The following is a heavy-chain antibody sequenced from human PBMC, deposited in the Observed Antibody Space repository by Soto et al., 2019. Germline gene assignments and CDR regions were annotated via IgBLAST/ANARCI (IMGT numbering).Heavy chain of an antibody. CDR3: AKDLGHGGRGAFDI. CDR1: GFTFSFYG. V-gene: IGHV3-30*18. CDR2: ISYDGSNK. J-gene: IGHJ3*02. Sequence: QVQLVESGGGVVQPGRSLRLSCAASGFTFSFYGMQWVRQAPGKGLEWVAVISYDGSNKYYADSVKGRFTISRDNSKNSLYLQMNRLRAEDTAVYYCAKDLGHGGRGAFDIWGQGTMVTVSS. D-gene: IGHD7-27*01.